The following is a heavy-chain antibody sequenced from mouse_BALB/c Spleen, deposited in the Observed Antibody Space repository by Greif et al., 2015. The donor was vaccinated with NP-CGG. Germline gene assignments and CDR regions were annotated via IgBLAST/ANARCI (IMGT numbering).Heavy chain of an antibody. CDR2: IYPYNGGT. Sequence: EVKLQESGPELVKPGASVKISCKASGYTFTDYNMHWVKQSHGKSLEWIGYIYPYNGGTGYNQKLKSKATLTVDNSSSTAYMELRSLTSEDSAVYYCAPYYDYFAYWGQGTLVTVSA. V-gene: IGHV1S29*02. J-gene: IGHJ3*01. CDR3: APYYDYFAY. D-gene: IGHD2-4*01. CDR1: GYTFTDYN.